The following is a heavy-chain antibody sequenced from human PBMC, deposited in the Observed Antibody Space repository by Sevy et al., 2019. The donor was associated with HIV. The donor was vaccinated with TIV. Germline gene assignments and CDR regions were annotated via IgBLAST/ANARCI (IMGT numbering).Heavy chain of an antibody. CDR2: IYWNDDK. CDR1: GFSLSTSGVG. D-gene: IGHD6-19*01. CDR3: AHSGVNSSGWYYYYYYMDV. V-gene: IGHV2-5*01. J-gene: IGHJ6*03. Sequence: SGPTLVKPTQTLTLTCTFSGFSLSTSGVGVGWIRQPPGKALEWLALIYWNDDKRYSPSLKSRLTITKDTSKSQEVLKMTNMDPVDTATYYCAHSGVNSSGWYYYYYYMDVWGKGTTVTVSS.